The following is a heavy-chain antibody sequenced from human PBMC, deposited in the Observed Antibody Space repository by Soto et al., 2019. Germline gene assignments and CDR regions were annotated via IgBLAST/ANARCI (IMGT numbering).Heavy chain of an antibody. CDR1: GGSFSGYY. V-gene: IGHV4-34*01. CDR3: ARAPAPNSSSWYRGAFDL. J-gene: IGHJ3*01. CDR2: INHSGST. Sequence: QVQLQQWGAGLLKPSETLSLTCAVYGGSFSGYYWSWIRQPPGKGLEWIGEINHSGSTNYNPSLKRRVTITVDTCKNQFSRKLSSVTAADTAVYYCARAPAPNSSSWYRGAFDLWGQGTMVTDSS. D-gene: IGHD6-13*01.